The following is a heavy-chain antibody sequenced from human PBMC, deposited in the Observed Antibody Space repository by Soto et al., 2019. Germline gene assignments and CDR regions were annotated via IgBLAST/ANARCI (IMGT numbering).Heavy chain of an antibody. J-gene: IGHJ5*01. V-gene: IGHV4-34*01. D-gene: IGHD1-1*01. CDR1: CGSFSDSY. CDR2: ITNSGST. CDR3: ARGRTAIATRWFDS. Sequence: SESLSLSCAVFCGSFSDSYWSWIRHSTEKGLEWIGEITNSGSTYYNPSLKSRVTISGDTSKNQFSLEVRSVTAADTAVYFCARGRTAIATRWFDSWGQGPLVSVSS.